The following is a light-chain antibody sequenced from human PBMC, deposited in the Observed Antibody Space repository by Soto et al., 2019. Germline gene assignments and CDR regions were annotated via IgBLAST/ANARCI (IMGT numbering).Light chain of an antibody. CDR1: QSINNNY. V-gene: IGKV3-20*01. J-gene: IGKJ1*01. Sequence: EIVLTQSPGTLSLSPGERATLSCRASQSINNNYLAWYQQKRGQTPRLLIYGESSRATGLPDTFSGSGSGTDFPLTISRLEPEDFAVYYCQQYGGSPRPFGQGTKVEIK. CDR2: GES. CDR3: QQYGGSPRP.